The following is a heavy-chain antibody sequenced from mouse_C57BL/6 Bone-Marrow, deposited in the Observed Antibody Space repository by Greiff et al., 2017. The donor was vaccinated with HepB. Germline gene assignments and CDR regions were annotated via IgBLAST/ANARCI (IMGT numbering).Heavy chain of an antibody. V-gene: IGHV5-6*02. D-gene: IGHD1-1*01. CDR1: GFTFSSYG. J-gene: IGHJ3*01. Sequence: EVMLVESGGDLVKPGGSLKLSCAASGFTFSSYGMSWVRQTPDKRLEWVATISSGGSYTYYPDSVKGRFTISRDNAKNTLYLQMSSLKSEDTAMYYCARHGELRWFAYWGQGTLVTVSA. CDR2: ISSGGSYT. CDR3: ARHGELRWFAY.